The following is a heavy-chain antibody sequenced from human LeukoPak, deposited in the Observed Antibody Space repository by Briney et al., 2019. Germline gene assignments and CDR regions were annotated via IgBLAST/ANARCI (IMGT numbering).Heavy chain of an antibody. J-gene: IGHJ4*02. V-gene: IGHV3-23*01. CDR2: IGGRGTIT. Sequence: PGGSLRLSCAASGFTFSSYAMSWVRQAPGKGLEWVSAIGGRGTITYYADSVKGRFTISKDNSKNTLYLQMNSLRAEDTAVYYCAKDDDYAEYGYYFDFWGQGTLVTVSS. CDR1: GFTFSSYA. CDR3: AKDDDYAEYGYYFDF. D-gene: IGHD4-17*01.